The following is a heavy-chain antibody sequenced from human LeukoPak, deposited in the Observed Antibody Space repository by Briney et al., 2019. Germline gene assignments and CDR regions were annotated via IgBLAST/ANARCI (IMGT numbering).Heavy chain of an antibody. D-gene: IGHD3-22*01. CDR3: XRGSGYYYDSSGYYYPGGDY. CDR2: XXXXXSTI. V-gene: IGHV3-48*03. CDR1: GFTFSSXX. J-gene: IGHJ4*02. Sequence: GGXXRLSCAASGFTFSSXXMXXVRQAPGXXXXXXXXXXXXXSTIYYADSVKGRFXXXRXNAKNSLYLQMNSLRAEDTAVYYCXRGSGYYYDSSGYYYPGGDYWGQGTLVTVSS.